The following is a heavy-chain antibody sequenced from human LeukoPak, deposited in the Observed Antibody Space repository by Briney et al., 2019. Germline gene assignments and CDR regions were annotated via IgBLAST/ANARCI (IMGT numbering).Heavy chain of an antibody. CDR2: ISDYNGNT. CDR3: TGDAGVLGYCRSTSCLPFIY. CDR1: GYTFTSYV. D-gene: IGHD2-2*01. V-gene: IGHV1-18*01. Sequence: GALVKVSCKASGYTFTSYVISRVRQAPGQGLEWMGWISDYNGNTNYAPKLQGRVTMPTDTSTRRAYMALRSVRSADTALFYCTGDAGVLGYCRSTSCLPFIYWGQGTLVTVSS. J-gene: IGHJ4*02.